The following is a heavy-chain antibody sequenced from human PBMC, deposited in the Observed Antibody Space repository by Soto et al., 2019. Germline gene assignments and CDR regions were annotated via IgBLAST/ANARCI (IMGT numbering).Heavy chain of an antibody. CDR1: GFTFSSYS. V-gene: IGHV3-21*01. CDR2: ISSSSSYI. D-gene: IGHD2-15*01. J-gene: IGHJ4*02. Sequence: EVQLVESGGGLVKPGGYLRLSCAASGFTFSSYSMNWVRQAPGKGLEWVSSISSSSSYIYYADSVKGRFTISRDNAKNSLYLQMNSLRAEDTAVYYCARDRCSGGSCYSEFDYWGQGTLVTVSS. CDR3: ARDRCSGGSCYSEFDY.